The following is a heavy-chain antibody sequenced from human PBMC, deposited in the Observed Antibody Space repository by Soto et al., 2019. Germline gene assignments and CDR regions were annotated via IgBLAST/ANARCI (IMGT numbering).Heavy chain of an antibody. Sequence: SETLSLTCTVSVGSISSYYWSWIRQPPGKGLEWIGYIYYSGSTNYNPSLKSRVTISVDTSKNQFSLKLSSVTAADTAVYYCARGIVGPPDDYWGQGTLVTVSS. J-gene: IGHJ4*02. V-gene: IGHV4-59*01. D-gene: IGHD1-26*01. CDR2: IYYSGST. CDR3: ARGIVGPPDDY. CDR1: VGSISSYY.